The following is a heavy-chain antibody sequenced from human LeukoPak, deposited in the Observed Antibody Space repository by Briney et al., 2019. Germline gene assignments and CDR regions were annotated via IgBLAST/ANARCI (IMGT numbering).Heavy chain of an antibody. V-gene: IGHV3-23*01. CDR3: AKGLRTGVGPYMGYHYYMDV. CDR1: GFTFSSYA. D-gene: IGHD3-16*01. J-gene: IGHJ6*03. Sequence: GGSLRLSYAASGFTFSSYAMSWVRQAPGKGLKWVSTINDNGAGTHYADSVKGRFTISRDNSYNTVSLQMNSLRDEDTGVYYCAKGLRTGVGPYMGYHYYMDVWGKGATVTVSS. CDR2: INDNGAGT.